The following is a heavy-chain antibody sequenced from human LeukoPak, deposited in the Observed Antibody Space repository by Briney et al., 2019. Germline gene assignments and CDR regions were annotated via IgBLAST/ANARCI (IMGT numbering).Heavy chain of an antibody. J-gene: IGHJ4*02. V-gene: IGHV3-30*04. CDR1: VFTFSSYA. CDR2: ISYDGSNK. D-gene: IGHD3-22*01. Sequence: GGSLRLSCAASVFTFSSYAMHWVRQAPGKGLEWVAVISYDGSNKYYADSVKGRFTISRDNSKNTLYLQMNSLRAEDTAVYYCARDYYDSSGYYYWWGQGTLVTVSS. CDR3: ARDYYDSSGYYYW.